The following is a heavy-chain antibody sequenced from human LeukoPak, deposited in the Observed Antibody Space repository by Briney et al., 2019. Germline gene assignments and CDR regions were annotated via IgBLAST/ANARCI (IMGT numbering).Heavy chain of an antibody. CDR3: ARESGSYGWFDP. J-gene: IGHJ5*02. CDR2: IYSGGST. D-gene: IGHD1-26*01. V-gene: IGHV3-53*01. CDR1: GFAVSSNY. Sequence: PGGSLRLSCAASGFAVSSNYVSWVRQAPGKGLEWVSVIYSGGSTYYADSVKGRFTISRDNSKNTLYLQMNSLRAEDTAVYYCARESGSYGWFDPWGQGTLVTVSS.